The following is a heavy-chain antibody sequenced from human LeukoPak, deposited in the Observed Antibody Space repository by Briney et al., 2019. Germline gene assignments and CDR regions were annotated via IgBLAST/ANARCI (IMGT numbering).Heavy chain of an antibody. CDR1: GFTFTNAW. CDR3: TTTPTKYYDFWSAYNDY. Sequence: GGSLRLSCAASGFTFTNAWMNWVRQAPGKGLEWVGRIKSKTDGGTTDYAAPVNGRFTISRDDSKNTLYLQMNSLKTEDTAVYYCTTTPTKYYDFWSAYNDYWGQGTLVTVSS. V-gene: IGHV3-15*07. J-gene: IGHJ4*02. D-gene: IGHD3-3*01. CDR2: IKSKTDGGTT.